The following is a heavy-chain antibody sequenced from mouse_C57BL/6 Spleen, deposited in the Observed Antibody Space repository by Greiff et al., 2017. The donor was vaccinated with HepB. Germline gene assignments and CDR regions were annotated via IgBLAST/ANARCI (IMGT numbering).Heavy chain of an antibody. D-gene: IGHD3-1*01. CDR3: TRPGRDGHFDY. J-gene: IGHJ2*01. V-gene: IGHV6-6*01. CDR2: IRNKANNHAT. Sequence: EVQGVESGGGLVQPGGSMKLSCAASGFTFSDAWMDWVRQSPEKGLEWVAEIRNKANNHATYYAESVKGRFTISRDDSKSSVYLQMNSLRAEDTGIYYCTRPGRDGHFDYWGQGTTLTVSS. CDR1: GFTFSDAW.